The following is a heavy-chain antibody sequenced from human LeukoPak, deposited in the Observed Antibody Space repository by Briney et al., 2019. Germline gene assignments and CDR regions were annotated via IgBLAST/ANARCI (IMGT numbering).Heavy chain of an antibody. CDR3: ARDRKWLSIDY. Sequence: GGSLRLSCVGSGFTFSNYAMSWVRQAPGKGLEWVSSISSSSSYIYYADSVKGRFTISRDNAKNSLYLQMNSLRAEDTAVYYCARDRKWLSIDYWGQGTLVTVSS. V-gene: IGHV3-21*01. CDR1: GFTFSNYA. CDR2: ISSSSSYI. D-gene: IGHD5-12*01. J-gene: IGHJ4*02.